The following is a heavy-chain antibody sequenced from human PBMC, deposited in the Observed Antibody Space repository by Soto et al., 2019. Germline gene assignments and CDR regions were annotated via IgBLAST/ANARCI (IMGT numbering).Heavy chain of an antibody. V-gene: IGHV3-23*01. CDR3: AKVDYDILTGYYPGHYFDY. D-gene: IGHD3-9*01. CDR1: GFTFSSYA. CDR2: ISGSGGST. J-gene: IGHJ4*02. Sequence: GGSLRLSCAASGFTFSSYAMSWVRQAPGKGLEWVSAISGSGGSTYYADSVKGRFTISRDNSKNTLYLQMNSLRAEDTAVYYCAKVDYDILTGYYPGHYFDYWGQGTLVTVSS.